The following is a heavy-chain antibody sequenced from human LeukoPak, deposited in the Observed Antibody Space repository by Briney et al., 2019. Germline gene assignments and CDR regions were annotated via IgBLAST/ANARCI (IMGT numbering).Heavy chain of an antibody. D-gene: IGHD3-22*01. CDR3: AREVRHDSSGYLP. J-gene: IGHJ5*02. Sequence: GGSLRLSCAASGFSFSSYSMNWVRQAPGKGLEWVSYISNSSSYIYYADSVKGRFTISRDNAKNSLYLQMNSLRAEDTAVYYCAREVRHDSSGYLPWGQGTLVTVSS. V-gene: IGHV3-21*05. CDR1: GFSFSSYS. CDR2: ISNSSSYI.